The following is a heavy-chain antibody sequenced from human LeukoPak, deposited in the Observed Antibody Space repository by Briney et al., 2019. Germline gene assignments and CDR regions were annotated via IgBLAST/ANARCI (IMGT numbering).Heavy chain of an antibody. CDR2: ISSSGSTI. D-gene: IGHD5-12*01. CDR3: ARDKSAVYLATRHDAFDI. CDR1: GFTFSDYY. Sequence: PGGSLRLSCAASGFTFSDYYMSWIRQAPGKGLEWVSYISSSGSTIYYADSVKGRFTISRDNAKNSLYLQMNSLRAEDTAVYYCARDKSAVYLATRHDAFDIWGQGTMVTVSS. V-gene: IGHV3-11*01. J-gene: IGHJ3*02.